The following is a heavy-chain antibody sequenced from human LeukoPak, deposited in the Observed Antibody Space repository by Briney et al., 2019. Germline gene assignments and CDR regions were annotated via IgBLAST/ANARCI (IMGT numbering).Heavy chain of an antibody. D-gene: IGHD4-17*01. CDR3: ARHDYDGGLDAFDI. Sequence: GESLKISCKGSGYSFTSYWIGWERQMPGKGLEGMGIIYPGDSDTRYSPSFQGQVIISADKSISTAYLQWSSLKASDTAMYYCARHDYDGGLDAFDIWGQGTMVTVSS. J-gene: IGHJ3*02. CDR2: IYPGDSDT. CDR1: GYSFTSYW. V-gene: IGHV5-51*01.